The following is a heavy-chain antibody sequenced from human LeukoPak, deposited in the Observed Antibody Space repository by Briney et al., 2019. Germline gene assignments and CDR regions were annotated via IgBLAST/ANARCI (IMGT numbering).Heavy chain of an antibody. CDR2: IIPILGTA. CDR3: ARGGKAYCSSTSCYGAFDI. CDR1: GGTFSSYA. V-gene: IGHV1-69*10. J-gene: IGHJ3*02. Sequence: ASVKVSCKASGGTFSSYAISWVRQAPGQGLEWMGGIIPILGTANYAQKVQGRVTITADKSTSTAYMELSSLRSEDTDVYYCARGGKAYCSSTSCYGAFDICGQGTMVTVSS. D-gene: IGHD2-2*01.